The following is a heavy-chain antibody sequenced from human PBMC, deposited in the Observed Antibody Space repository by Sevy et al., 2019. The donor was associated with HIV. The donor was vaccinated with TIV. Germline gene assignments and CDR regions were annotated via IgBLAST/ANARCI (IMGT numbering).Heavy chain of an antibody. CDR3: AREGYGDFDFDY. J-gene: IGHJ4*02. CDR2: IWFDGSIN. CDR1: GFTFSSYG. V-gene: IGHV3-33*01. Sequence: GGSLRLSCVASGFTFSSYGMHWVRQAPGKGLEWVSVIWFDGSINHYADSVKGRYTISRDNSKSTLYLQMNSLRAEDTAVYYCAREGYGDFDFDYWGQGTLVTVSS. D-gene: IGHD4-17*01.